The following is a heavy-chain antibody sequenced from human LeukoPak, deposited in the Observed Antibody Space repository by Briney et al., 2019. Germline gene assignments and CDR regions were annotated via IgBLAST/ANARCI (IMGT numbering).Heavy chain of an antibody. D-gene: IGHD5-12*01. J-gene: IGHJ4*02. Sequence: GGSLRLSCAASGFTFSNYWMHWVRQAPGKGLVWVSRLDTDGSDTSDADSVKGRFTISRDNAKNTLYLQMNNLRAEDTAMYYCARDMEVWWLGGYFDYWGQGTLVTVSS. CDR3: ARDMEVWWLGGYFDY. V-gene: IGHV3-74*01. CDR1: GFTFSNYW. CDR2: LDTDGSDT.